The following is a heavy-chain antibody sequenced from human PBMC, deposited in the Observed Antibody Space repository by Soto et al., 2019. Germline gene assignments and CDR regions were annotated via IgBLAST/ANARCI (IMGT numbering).Heavy chain of an antibody. CDR2: ISYDGSNK. CDR1: GFTFSSYG. D-gene: IGHD3-10*01. Sequence: GGSLRLFCAASGFTFSSYGMHWVRQAPGKGLEWVAVISYDGSNKYYADSVKGRFTISRDNSKNTLYLQMNSLRAEDTAVYYCARVKSRIVRGVTNDYYYGMDVWGQGTTVTVSS. V-gene: IGHV3-30*03. CDR3: ARVKSRIVRGVTNDYYYGMDV. J-gene: IGHJ6*02.